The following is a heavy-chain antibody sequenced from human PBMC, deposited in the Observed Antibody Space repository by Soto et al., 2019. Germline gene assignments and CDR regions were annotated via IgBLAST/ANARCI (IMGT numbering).Heavy chain of an antibody. CDR1: GGTFSDYT. V-gene: IGHV1-69*01. CDR3: ASSSSFGRGDY. CDR2: IVPIFGTA. Sequence: QVQLVQSGAEVKKPGSSVRVSCEAYGGTFSDYTFSWVRQAPGQGLEWMGGIVPIFGTATYAQKFQGRVSITADGSTGTAYMELRSLRSEDTAVYYCASSSSFGRGDYWGQGTLVTVSS. D-gene: IGHD6-6*01. J-gene: IGHJ4*02.